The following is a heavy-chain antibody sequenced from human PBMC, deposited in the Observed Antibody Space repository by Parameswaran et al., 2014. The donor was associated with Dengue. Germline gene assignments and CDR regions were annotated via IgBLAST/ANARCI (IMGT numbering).Heavy chain of an antibody. CDR2: IRSKANSYAT. J-gene: IGHJ4*02. D-gene: IGHD6-13*01. V-gene: IGHV3-73*01. CDR3: TSSRSSSPRRFDY. Sequence: VRQMPGKGLEWVGRIRSKANSYATAYAASVKGRFTISRDDSKNTAYLQMNSLKTEDTAVYYCTSSRSSSPRRFDYWGQGTLVTVSS.